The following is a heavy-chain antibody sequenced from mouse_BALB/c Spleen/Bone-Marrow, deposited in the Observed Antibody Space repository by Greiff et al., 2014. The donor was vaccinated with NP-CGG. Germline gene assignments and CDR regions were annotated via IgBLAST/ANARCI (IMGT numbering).Heavy chain of an antibody. CDR3: AREADGYYVGAMDY. CDR2: INPYNDGT. D-gene: IGHD2-3*01. J-gene: IGHJ4*01. CDR1: GYTFSSYV. Sequence: VQLKQSGPELGKPGASVKMSCKASGYTFSSYVIHWVKQKPGQGLEWIGYINPYNDGTKYNEKFKGKATLTSDKYSSTAYIDLSSLTSEDSAVYHCAREADGYYVGAMDYWGQGTSVTVSS. V-gene: IGHV1-14*01.